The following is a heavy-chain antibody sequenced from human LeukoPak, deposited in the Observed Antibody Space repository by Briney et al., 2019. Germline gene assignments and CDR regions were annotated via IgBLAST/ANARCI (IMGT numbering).Heavy chain of an antibody. V-gene: IGHV3-7*01. D-gene: IGHD3-3*01. CDR2: IKEDGSEK. CDR3: ARDPPPFGVVTDFDY. Sequence: GGSLKLSCGASGFIFSDYWMSWVRQAPGKGLEWVAQIKEDGSEKYYIDSVKGRFIISRDNAKTLLYLQMDSLRPQDTAVYYCARDPPPFGVVTDFDYWGQGTLVTVSS. J-gene: IGHJ4*02. CDR1: GFIFSDYW.